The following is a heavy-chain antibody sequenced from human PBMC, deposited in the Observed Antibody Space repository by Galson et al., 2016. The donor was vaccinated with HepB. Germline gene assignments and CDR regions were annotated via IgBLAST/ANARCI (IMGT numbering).Heavy chain of an antibody. CDR3: ASDRRYSSWSF. V-gene: IGHV3-23*01. Sequence: SLRLSCAASGFTFSRHAMSWVRQAPGKGLEWVSAISGSGGSTYYADSVKGRFTISRDNSKNTLYLQMNSLRAGDTAVYYCASDRRYSSWSFWGQGTLVTVSS. CDR1: GFTFSRHA. D-gene: IGHD6-13*01. CDR2: ISGSGGST. J-gene: IGHJ4*02.